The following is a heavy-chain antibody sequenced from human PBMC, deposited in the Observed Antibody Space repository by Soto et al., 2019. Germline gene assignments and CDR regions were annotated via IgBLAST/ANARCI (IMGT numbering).Heavy chain of an antibody. V-gene: IGHV3-9*01. J-gene: IGHJ6*03. CDR3: AKDKDGDYPSFNYYYYMDV. D-gene: IGHD4-17*01. CDR1: GFTFDDYA. Sequence: GGSLRLSCAASGFTFDDYAMHWVRQAPGKGLEWVSGISWNSGSIGYADSVKGRFTISRDNAKNSLYLQMNSLRAEDTALYYCAKDKDGDYPSFNYYYYMDVWGKGTTVTVSS. CDR2: ISWNSGSI.